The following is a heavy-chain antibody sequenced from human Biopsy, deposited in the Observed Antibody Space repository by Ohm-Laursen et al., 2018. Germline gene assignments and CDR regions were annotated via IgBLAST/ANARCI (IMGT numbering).Heavy chain of an antibody. J-gene: IGHJ4*02. D-gene: IGHD3-10*01. V-gene: IGHV3-9*01. CDR1: GFNLGDYA. CDR2: IKRNSGKI. CDR3: ARDTGTMVRGVLYQ. Sequence: SLRLSCAASGFNLGDYAMHWVRQVPGKGLEWVSGIKRNSGKIDYADSVKGRFTISRDNAKNSLYLHMNSLRTEDSAFYYCARDTGTMVRGVLYQWGQGTQVTVSS.